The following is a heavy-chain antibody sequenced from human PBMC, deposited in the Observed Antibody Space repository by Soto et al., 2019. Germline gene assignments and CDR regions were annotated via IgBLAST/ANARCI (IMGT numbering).Heavy chain of an antibody. CDR3: ARAGEMVRGVMYYFDY. Sequence: QVQLQESGPGLVKSSQTLSLTCTVSGGSITSGDYYWSWIRQHPGKGLEWIGYIDYSGSTYYNPSLKSRVTISVVTSKHQFSLKLTSVTAADTAVYYCARAGEMVRGVMYYFDYWGQGTLVTVSS. J-gene: IGHJ4*02. V-gene: IGHV4-31*03. CDR1: GGSITSGDYY. D-gene: IGHD3-10*01. CDR2: IDYSGST.